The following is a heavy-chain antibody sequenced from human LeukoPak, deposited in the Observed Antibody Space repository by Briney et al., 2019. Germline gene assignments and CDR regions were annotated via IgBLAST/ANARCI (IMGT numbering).Heavy chain of an antibody. CDR1: GYTFTSYD. D-gene: IGHD3-10*01. J-gene: IGHJ5*02. CDR3: ARGLITMVRGVVLWFDP. Sequence: ASVKVSCKASGYTFTSYDINWVRQATGQGLEWMGWMNPNSGNTGYAQKFQGRVTMTRNTSISTAYMELSSLRSEDTAVYYCARGLITMVRGVVLWFDPWGQGTLVTVSS. CDR2: MNPNSGNT. V-gene: IGHV1-8*01.